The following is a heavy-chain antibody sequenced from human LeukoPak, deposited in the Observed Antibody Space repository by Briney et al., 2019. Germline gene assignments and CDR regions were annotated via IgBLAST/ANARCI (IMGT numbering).Heavy chain of an antibody. CDR3: ARNVPYSSGWYTWFDP. Sequence: GGSLRLSCAASGFIVKSNHMNWVRQAPGKGLEWVSIIYSDGTTYYADSVKGRFTVSRDDSNNTLYLQMNSLRAEDTAVYYCARNVPYSSGWYTWFDPWGQGTLVTVSS. CDR1: GFIVKSNH. V-gene: IGHV3-66*01. J-gene: IGHJ5*02. D-gene: IGHD6-19*01. CDR2: IYSDGTT.